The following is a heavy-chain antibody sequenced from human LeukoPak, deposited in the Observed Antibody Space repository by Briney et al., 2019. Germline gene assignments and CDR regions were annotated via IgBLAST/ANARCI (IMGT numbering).Heavy chain of an antibody. J-gene: IGHJ3*02. V-gene: IGHV4-34*01. CDR3: ARDKGLLWFGAKYAFDI. D-gene: IGHD3-10*01. CDR1: GGSFSGYY. CDR2: INHSGST. Sequence: KPSETLSLTCAVYGGSFSGYYWSWIRQPPGKGLEWIGEINHSGSTNYNPSLKSRVTISVDTSKNQFSLKLSSVTAADTAVYYCARDKGLLWFGAKYAFDIWGQGTMVTVSS.